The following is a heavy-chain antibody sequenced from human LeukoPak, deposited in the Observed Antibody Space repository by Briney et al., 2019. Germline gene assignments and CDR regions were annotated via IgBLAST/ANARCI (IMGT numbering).Heavy chain of an antibody. Sequence: PGGSLRLSCAASGFTFSDYYMSWIRQAPGKGLELISYISSSGSTIYYADSVKGRFIISRDNAKNSLFPQMNSLRAEDTAVYYCVGLYYYDRRGYYPDYWGQGTLLTVSS. CDR2: ISSSGSTI. J-gene: IGHJ4*02. V-gene: IGHV3-11*04. CDR1: GFTFSDYY. D-gene: IGHD3-22*01. CDR3: VGLYYYDRRGYYPDY.